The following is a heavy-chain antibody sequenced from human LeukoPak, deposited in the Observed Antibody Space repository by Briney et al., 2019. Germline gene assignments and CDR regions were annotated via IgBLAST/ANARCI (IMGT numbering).Heavy chain of an antibody. CDR1: GYTFTAYY. Sequence: ASVKVSCKASGYTFTAYYMHWVRQAPGQGLEWMGWINPKSGGTNYPQKFQGRATMTRDTSISTAYMELSRLRSDDTAVYYCARGIYGGNSPLVDYWGQGTLVTVSS. J-gene: IGHJ4*02. V-gene: IGHV1-2*02. CDR2: INPKSGGT. D-gene: IGHD4-23*01. CDR3: ARGIYGGNSPLVDY.